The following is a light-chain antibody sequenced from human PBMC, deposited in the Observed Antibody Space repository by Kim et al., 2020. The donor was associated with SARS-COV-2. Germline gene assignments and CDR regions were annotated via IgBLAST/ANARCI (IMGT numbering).Light chain of an antibody. CDR3: QQYGSSPYT. CDR2: GAS. CDR1: QSVSSNY. J-gene: IGKJ2*01. V-gene: IGKV3-20*01. Sequence: LAPGKRATLSCRASQSVSSNYVAWYQQKPGQAPRLLIYGASRRAAGFPDRFSGSGSGTDFTLTISRLEPEDFAVYYCQQYGSSPYTFGQGTKLEI.